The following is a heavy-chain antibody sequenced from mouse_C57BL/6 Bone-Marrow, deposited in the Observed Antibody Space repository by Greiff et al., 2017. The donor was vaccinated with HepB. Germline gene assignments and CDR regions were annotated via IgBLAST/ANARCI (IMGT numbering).Heavy chain of an antibody. Sequence: DVQLQESGPELVKPGDSVKISCKASGYSFTGYFMNWVMQSHGKSLEWIGRINPYNGDTFYNQKFKGKATLTVDKSSSTAHMELRSLTSEDSAVYYCARGDYYGSSGMAMDYWGQGTSVTVSS. J-gene: IGHJ4*01. D-gene: IGHD1-1*01. CDR3: ARGDYYGSSGMAMDY. CDR2: INPYNGDT. CDR1: GYSFTGYF. V-gene: IGHV1-20*01.